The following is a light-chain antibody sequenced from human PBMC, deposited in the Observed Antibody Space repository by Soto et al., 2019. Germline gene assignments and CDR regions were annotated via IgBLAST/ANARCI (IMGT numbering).Light chain of an antibody. V-gene: IGKV3D-15*01. CDR2: GAS. CDR3: QQSYSTPRIT. Sequence: EIVMTQSPTILSVSPGERATLSCRASQSVSSNLAWYQQKPGQPPRLLIYGASSRATGIPDRFSGSGSGTDFTLTISSLQPEDFATYYCQQSYSTPRITFGQGTRLEIK. J-gene: IGKJ5*01. CDR1: QSVSSN.